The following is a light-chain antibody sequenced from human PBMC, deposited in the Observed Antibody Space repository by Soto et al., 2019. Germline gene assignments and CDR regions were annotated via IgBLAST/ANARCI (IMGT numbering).Light chain of an antibody. V-gene: IGKV3-15*01. Sequence: EIVITQSPATLSVSPGERATLSCRASQRVSRNLAWYQQKPGQAPRLLIYDASTRATGIPDRFSGSESETDFTLTLRSLQSEDYAIYYCQQYNNWPPWTFGQGTKVDIK. CDR1: QRVSRN. CDR3: QQYNNWPPWT. J-gene: IGKJ1*01. CDR2: DAS.